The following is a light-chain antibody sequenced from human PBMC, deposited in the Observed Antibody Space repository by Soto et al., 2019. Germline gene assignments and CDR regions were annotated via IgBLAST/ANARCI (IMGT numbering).Light chain of an antibody. V-gene: IGKV3-15*01. CDR2: RAS. J-gene: IGKJ1*01. Sequence: EIVMTQSPAILSVSPGERATLSCRASQSVSSNLAWYQQRPGQAPRLLIYRASIRATGIPARFSGSGSGTESTLTISSLQSEDFAVYYCQQYNNWPRAFGQGAKVEIK. CDR1: QSVSSN. CDR3: QQYNNWPRA.